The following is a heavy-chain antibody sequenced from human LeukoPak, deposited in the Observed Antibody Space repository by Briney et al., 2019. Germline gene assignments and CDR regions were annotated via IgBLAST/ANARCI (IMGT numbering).Heavy chain of an antibody. CDR2: IYYSGST. CDR1: GGSISSSSYY. CDR3: ARHLPYGSGSYYIPPNWFDP. J-gene: IGHJ5*02. V-gene: IGHV4-39*01. D-gene: IGHD3-10*01. Sequence: TPSETLSLTCPVSGGSISSSSYYWGWIRQPPGKGLEWIGSIYYSGSTYYNPSLKSRVTISVDTSKNQFSLKLSSVTAADTAVYYCARHLPYGSGSYYIPPNWFDPWGQGTLVTVSS.